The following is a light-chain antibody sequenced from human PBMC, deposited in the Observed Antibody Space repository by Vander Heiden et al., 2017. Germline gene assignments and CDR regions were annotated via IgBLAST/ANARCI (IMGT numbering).Light chain of an antibody. CDR3: AAWDDNLNGLYV. Sequence: QSVLTQPPSASGTPGQRVTITCSGSSSNIGSNSVSWYQRPPGTSPKLLIYIDNPRPSGVPDRFSGSKSGTSASLAISGLQSEDEAEYFCAAWDDNLNGLYVFGTGTKVTVL. CDR1: SSNIGSNS. V-gene: IGLV1-44*01. J-gene: IGLJ1*01. CDR2: IDN.